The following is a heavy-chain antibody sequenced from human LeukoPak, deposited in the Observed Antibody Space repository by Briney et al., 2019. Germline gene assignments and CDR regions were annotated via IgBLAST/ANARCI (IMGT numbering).Heavy chain of an antibody. Sequence: ASVKVSCKASGYTFTSYGISWVRQAPGQGLEWMGIINPSGGSTSYAQKFQGRVTMTRDMSTSTVYMELSSLRSEDTAVYYCARSRSRAPADFDYWGQGTLVTVSS. D-gene: IGHD2-2*01. CDR3: ARSRSRAPADFDY. CDR2: INPSGGST. J-gene: IGHJ4*02. V-gene: IGHV1-46*01. CDR1: GYTFTSYG.